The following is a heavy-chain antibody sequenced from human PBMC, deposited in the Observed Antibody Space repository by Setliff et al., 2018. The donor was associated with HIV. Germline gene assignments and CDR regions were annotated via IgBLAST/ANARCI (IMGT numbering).Heavy chain of an antibody. Sequence: GGSLRLSCAASGFTVFSNYMSWVRQAPGKGLEWVSVIYSGGDTYYEDSVKARFTISRDNFKNTLYLQMNSLRAEDTAVYYCARDLGYCGGDCYPPEGYWGQGTLVTVSS. V-gene: IGHV3-66*01. D-gene: IGHD2-21*02. J-gene: IGHJ4*02. CDR3: ARDLGYCGGDCYPPEGY. CDR2: IYSGGDT. CDR1: GFTVFSNY.